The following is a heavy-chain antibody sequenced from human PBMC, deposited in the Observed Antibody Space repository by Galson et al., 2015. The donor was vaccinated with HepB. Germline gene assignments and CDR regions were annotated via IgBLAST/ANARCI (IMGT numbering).Heavy chain of an antibody. CDR3: ARGKIVVVPAAPLDAFDI. J-gene: IGHJ3*02. V-gene: IGHV3-21*01. CDR1: GFTFSSYS. Sequence: SLRLSCAASGFTFSSYSMNWVRQAPGKGLEWVSSISSSSYIYYADSVKGRFTISRDNAKNSLYLQMNSLRAEDTAVYYCARGKIVVVPAAPLDAFDIWGQGTMVTVSS. D-gene: IGHD2-2*01. CDR2: ISSSSYI.